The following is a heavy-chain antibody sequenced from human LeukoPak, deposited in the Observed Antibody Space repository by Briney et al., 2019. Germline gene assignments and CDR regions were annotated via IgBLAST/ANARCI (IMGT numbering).Heavy chain of an antibody. CDR2: ISGSGGST. CDR3: AKAEHYYDSSGYQNLYFDY. D-gene: IGHD3-22*01. V-gene: IGHV3-23*01. CDR1: GFTFSSYA. J-gene: IGHJ4*02. Sequence: PGGSLRLSCAASGFTFSSYAMSWVRQAPGKGLEWVSAISGSGGSTYYADSVKGRFTISRDNSKNTLYLQMNSLRAEDTAVYYCAKAEHYYDSSGYQNLYFDYWGQGTLVTVSS.